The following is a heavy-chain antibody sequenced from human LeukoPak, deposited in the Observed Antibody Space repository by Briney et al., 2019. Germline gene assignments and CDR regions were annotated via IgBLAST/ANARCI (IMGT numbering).Heavy chain of an antibody. CDR1: GGSISTSNYY. CDR3: ARSFPVYYDFWSGYYHLFDY. Sequence: PSETLSLTCTVSGGSISTSNYYWGWIRQPPGKGLEWIGSIYYSGSTYYNPSLKSRVTISVDTSKNQFSLKLSSVTAADTAVYYCARSFPVYYDFWSGYYHLFDYWGQGTLVTVSS. D-gene: IGHD3-3*01. CDR2: IYYSGST. V-gene: IGHV4-39*07. J-gene: IGHJ4*02.